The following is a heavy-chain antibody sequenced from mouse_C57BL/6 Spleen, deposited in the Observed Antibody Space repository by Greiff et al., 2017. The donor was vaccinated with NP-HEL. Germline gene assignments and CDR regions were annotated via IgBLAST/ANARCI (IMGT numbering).Heavy chain of an antibody. V-gene: IGHV3-6*01. CDR3: ARIPYYGSTWYFDV. D-gene: IGHD1-1*01. CDR1: GYSITSGYY. CDR2: ISYDGSN. Sequence: EVKLQESGPGLVKPSQSLSLTCSVTGYSITSGYYWNWIRQFPGNKLEWMGYISYDGSNNYNPSLKNRISITRDTSKNQFFLKLNSVTTEDTATYYCARIPYYGSTWYFDVWGTGTTVTVSS. J-gene: IGHJ1*03.